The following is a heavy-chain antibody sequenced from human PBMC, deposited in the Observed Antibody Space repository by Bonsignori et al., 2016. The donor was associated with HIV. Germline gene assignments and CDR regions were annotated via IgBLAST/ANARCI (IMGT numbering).Heavy chain of an antibody. CDR2: IESKTDGGTT. CDR3: SKDMSE. D-gene: IGHD3-10*02. J-gene: IGHJ4*02. Sequence: VRQAPGKGLEWVGRIESKTDGGTTDYAAPVKGRFTISRDDSKSTLYLQMNSLKTEDTAVYYCSKDMSEWGQGALVTVSS. V-gene: IGHV3-15*04.